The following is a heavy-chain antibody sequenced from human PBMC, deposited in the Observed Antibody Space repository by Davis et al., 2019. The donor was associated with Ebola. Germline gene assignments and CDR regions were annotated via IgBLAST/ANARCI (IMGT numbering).Heavy chain of an antibody. D-gene: IGHD1-14*01. CDR1: GFTFSSYS. CDR2: ISSSSSYI. CDR3: ARHRAYYYYGMDV. J-gene: IGHJ6*02. V-gene: IGHV3-21*01. Sequence: GESLKISCAASGFTFSSYSMNWVRQAPGKGLEWVSSISSSSSYIYYADSVKGRFTISRDNAKNSLYLQMNSLRAEDTAVYYCARHRAYYYYGMDVWGQGTTVTVSS.